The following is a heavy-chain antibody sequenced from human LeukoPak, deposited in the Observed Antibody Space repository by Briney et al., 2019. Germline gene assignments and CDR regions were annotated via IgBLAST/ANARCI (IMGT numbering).Heavy chain of an antibody. CDR1: GASISSGSYY. Sequence: SETLSLTCTVSGASISSGSYYWSWIRQPAGKGLEWIGRIYTSGSTNYNPSLKSRVTISLDTSKNQFSLKLSSVTAADTAVYYCARRYSGIQSPPRAWGQGTLVTVSS. J-gene: IGHJ5*02. V-gene: IGHV4-61*02. D-gene: IGHD1-26*01. CDR2: IYTSGST. CDR3: ARRYSGIQSPPRA.